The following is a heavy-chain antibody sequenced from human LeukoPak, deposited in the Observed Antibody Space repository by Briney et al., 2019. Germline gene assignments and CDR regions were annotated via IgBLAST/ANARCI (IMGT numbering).Heavy chain of an antibody. CDR1: GGSISSYY. D-gene: IGHD6-6*01. V-gene: IGHV4-4*07. CDR2: IYTSGST. Sequence: SETLSLTCTVSGGSISSYYGSWIRQPAGKGLEWIGRIYTSGSTNYNPSLKSRVTMSVDTSKNQFSLKLSSVTAADTAVYYCAREAEWREQLVSYFQHWGQGTLVTVSS. CDR3: AREAEWREQLVSYFQH. J-gene: IGHJ1*01.